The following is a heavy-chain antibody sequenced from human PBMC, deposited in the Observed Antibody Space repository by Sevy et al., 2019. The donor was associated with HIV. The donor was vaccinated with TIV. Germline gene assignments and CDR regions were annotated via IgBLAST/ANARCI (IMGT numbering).Heavy chain of an antibody. J-gene: IGHJ6*02. CDR1: GFTFDDYT. Sequence: GGSLRLSCAASGFTFDDYTMHWVRQAPGKGLEWVSLMSCDGDSTNYADSVKGRFTISRDNSKNSLYLQMNSLRTEDTALYYCEKDRGFDYGMDVWGQGTTVTVSS. CDR3: EKDRGFDYGMDV. D-gene: IGHD3-3*01. V-gene: IGHV3-43*01. CDR2: MSCDGDST.